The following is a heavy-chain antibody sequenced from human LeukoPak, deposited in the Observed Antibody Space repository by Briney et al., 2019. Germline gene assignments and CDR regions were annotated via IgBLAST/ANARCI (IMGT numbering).Heavy chain of an antibody. D-gene: IGHD3-22*01. Sequence: PGGSLRLSCAASGFTFSYYEMNWVRQAPGKGLEWVSYISYTGSTIYYADSVKGRFTISRDNAKNSLYLQMNSLRADDTAVYYCARDYYDSSGYYSLDYWGQGTLVTVSS. CDR1: GFTFSYYE. V-gene: IGHV3-48*03. CDR2: ISYTGSTI. CDR3: ARDYYDSSGYYSLDY. J-gene: IGHJ4*02.